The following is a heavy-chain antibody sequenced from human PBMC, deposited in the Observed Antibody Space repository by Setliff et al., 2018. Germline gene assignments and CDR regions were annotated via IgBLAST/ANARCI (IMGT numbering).Heavy chain of an antibody. J-gene: IGHJ4*02. CDR1: GFTFSTYR. D-gene: IGHD1-26*01. CDR2: IWDDGVKK. Sequence: GGSLRLSCAASGFTFSTYRMHWVRQAPGKWLEWVAVIWDDGVKKYHADSVKGRFTISRDDSESTLFLQMDSLRVEDTAIYFCARHSGRYYVPGTFDSWGQGTLVTVSS. CDR3: ARHSGRYYVPGTFDS. V-gene: IGHV3-33*08.